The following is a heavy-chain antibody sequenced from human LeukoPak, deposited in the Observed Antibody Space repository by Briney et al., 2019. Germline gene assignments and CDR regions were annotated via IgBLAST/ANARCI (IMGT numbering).Heavy chain of an antibody. CDR1: GYTFTSYG. J-gene: IGHJ5*02. CDR3: ARDGVVVVAAEMGFDP. D-gene: IGHD2-15*01. V-gene: IGHV1-18*01. CDR2: ISAYNGNT. Sequence: ASVKVSCKASGYTFTSYGMIWVRQAPGQGLEWMGWISAYNGNTNYAQKLQGRVTMTTDTSTSTAYMELRSLRSDDTAVYYCARDGVVVVAAEMGFDPWGQGTLVTVSS.